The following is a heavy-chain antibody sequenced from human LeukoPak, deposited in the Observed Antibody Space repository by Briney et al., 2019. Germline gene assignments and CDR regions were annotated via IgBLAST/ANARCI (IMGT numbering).Heavy chain of an antibody. CDR2: SYHIGGT. J-gene: IGHJ4*02. Sequence: LQTPSLTCAVSGVAISSINWRSGAGHPPGKGREWIGVSYHIGGTDYTPSLKSRVTISVDKSKNQFSLKLSSVTAADTAVYYCARVVTMVRGERGYFDYWGQGTLVTVSS. CDR1: GVAISSINW. CDR3: ARVVTMVRGERGYFDY. D-gene: IGHD3-10*01. V-gene: IGHV4-4*03.